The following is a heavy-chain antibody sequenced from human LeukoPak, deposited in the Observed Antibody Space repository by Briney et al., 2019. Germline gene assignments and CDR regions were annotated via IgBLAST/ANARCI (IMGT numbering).Heavy chain of an antibody. CDR1: GYTFTSYG. CDR2: TSAYNGNT. D-gene: IGHD2-2*01. Sequence: AASVKVSCKASGYTFTSYGISWVRQAPGQGLEWMGWTSAYNGNTNYAQKLQGRVTMTTDTSTSTAYMELRSLRSDDTAVYYCAREGLWKYCSSTSCYEEWFDPWGQGTLVTVSS. V-gene: IGHV1-18*01. CDR3: AREGLWKYCSSTSCYEEWFDP. J-gene: IGHJ5*02.